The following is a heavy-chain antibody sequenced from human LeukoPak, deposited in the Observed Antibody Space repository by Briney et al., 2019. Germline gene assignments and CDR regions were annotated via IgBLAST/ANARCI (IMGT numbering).Heavy chain of an antibody. J-gene: IGHJ3*02. V-gene: IGHV3-7*01. CDR1: GFTFSSYW. CDR2: IKQDGSEK. D-gene: IGHD3-22*01. Sequence: GGSLRLSCAASGFTFSSYWMSWVRQAPGKGLEWVANIKQDGSEKYYVDSVKGRFTISRDNAKHSLYLQMNSLRAEDTAVYYCARGQAYYYDSSGYLTFDAFDIWGQGTMVTVSS. CDR3: ARGQAYYYDSSGYLTFDAFDI.